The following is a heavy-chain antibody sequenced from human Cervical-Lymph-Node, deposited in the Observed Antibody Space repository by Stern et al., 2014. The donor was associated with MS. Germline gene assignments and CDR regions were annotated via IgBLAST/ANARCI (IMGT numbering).Heavy chain of an antibody. CDR3: ARVSGYDLGYYGMDV. CDR1: GFTFSSYS. Sequence: VQLMESGGGLVKPGGSLRLSCAASGFTFSSYSMNWVRQAPGKGLAWVSSISSSSSYIYYADSVKGRFTISRDNAKNSLYLQMNSLRAEDTAVYYCARVSGYDLGYYGMDVWGQGTTVTVSS. CDR2: ISSSSSYI. V-gene: IGHV3-21*01. J-gene: IGHJ6*02. D-gene: IGHD5-12*01.